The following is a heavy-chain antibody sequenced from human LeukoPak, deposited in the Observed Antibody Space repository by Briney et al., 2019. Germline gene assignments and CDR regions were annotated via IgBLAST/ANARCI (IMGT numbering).Heavy chain of an antibody. V-gene: IGHV1-8*01. CDR3: ARGNCSGGSCYSAHRYNWFDP. CDR1: GYTFTSYD. J-gene: IGHJ5*02. CDR2: MNPNSGNT. D-gene: IGHD2-15*01. Sequence: GASVKVSCKASGYTFTSYDINWVRQATGQGLEWMGWMNPNSGNTGYAQKFQGRVTMTRDTSISTAYMELSRLRSDDTAVYYCARGNCSGGSCYSAHRYNWFDPWGQGTLVTVSS.